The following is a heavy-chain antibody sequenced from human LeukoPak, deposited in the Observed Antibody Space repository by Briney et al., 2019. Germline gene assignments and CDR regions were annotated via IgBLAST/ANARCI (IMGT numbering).Heavy chain of an antibody. D-gene: IGHD3-22*01. CDR2: INWNGGST. Sequence: GGSLRLSCAASGFTFDDYGMSWVRQAPGKGLEWVSGINWNGGSTGYADSVKVRFTISRDNAKNSLYLQMNSLRAEDTALYYCARDGRLFPLEAFDIWGQGTMVTVSS. CDR1: GFTFDDYG. V-gene: IGHV3-20*04. CDR3: ARDGRLFPLEAFDI. J-gene: IGHJ3*02.